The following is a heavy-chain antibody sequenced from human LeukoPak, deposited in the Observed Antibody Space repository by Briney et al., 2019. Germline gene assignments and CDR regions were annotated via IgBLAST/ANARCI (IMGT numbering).Heavy chain of an antibody. V-gene: IGHV4-38-2*01. CDR3: ARGPAASDY. CDR2: IYHSGST. Sequence: SETLSLTCAVSGYSLSSGYYWGWIRQPPGKGLEWIGSIYHSGSTYYNPSLKSRVTISVDTSRNQFSLKLSSVTAADTAVYYCARGPAASDYWGQGTLVTVSS. CDR1: GYSLSSGYY. D-gene: IGHD5-18*01. J-gene: IGHJ4*02.